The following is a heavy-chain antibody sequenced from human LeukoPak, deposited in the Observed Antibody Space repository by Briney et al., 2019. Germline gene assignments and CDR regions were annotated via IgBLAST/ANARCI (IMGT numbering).Heavy chain of an antibody. D-gene: IGHD1-7*01. Sequence: GGSLKLSCAASGFTFSSYSMNWVRQAPGKGLEWVSSISSSSSYIYYADSVKGRFTISRDNAKNSLYLQMNSLRAEDTAVYYCARDSGNYLDAFDIWGQGTMVTVSS. J-gene: IGHJ3*02. CDR3: ARDSGNYLDAFDI. CDR1: GFTFSSYS. CDR2: ISSSSSYI. V-gene: IGHV3-21*01.